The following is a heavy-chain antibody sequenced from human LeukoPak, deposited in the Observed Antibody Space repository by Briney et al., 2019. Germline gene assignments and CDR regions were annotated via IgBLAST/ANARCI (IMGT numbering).Heavy chain of an antibody. CDR1: GGSISSSSCY. Sequence: PSETLSLTCTVSGGSISSSSCYWGWIRQPPGKGLEWIGSIYYSGSTYYNPSLKSRVTISVDTSKNQFSLKLSSVTAADTAVYYCARQARMDHRKSDYWGQGTLVTVSS. V-gene: IGHV4-39*07. D-gene: IGHD2-2*03. J-gene: IGHJ4*02. CDR2: IYYSGST. CDR3: ARQARMDHRKSDY.